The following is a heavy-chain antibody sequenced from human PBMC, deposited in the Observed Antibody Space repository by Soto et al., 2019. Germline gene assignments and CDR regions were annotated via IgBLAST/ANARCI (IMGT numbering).Heavy chain of an antibody. D-gene: IGHD5-12*01. V-gene: IGHV1-69*13. Sequence: SLKVSCKASGGTFSRYAISWVRQALGQGLEWMGGIIPIFGTANYAQKFQGRVTITADESTSTAYMELSSLRSEDTAVYYCAREEGMATSIFDYHYGMDVWG. CDR1: GGTFSRYA. J-gene: IGHJ6*02. CDR2: IIPIFGTA. CDR3: AREEGMATSIFDYHYGMDV.